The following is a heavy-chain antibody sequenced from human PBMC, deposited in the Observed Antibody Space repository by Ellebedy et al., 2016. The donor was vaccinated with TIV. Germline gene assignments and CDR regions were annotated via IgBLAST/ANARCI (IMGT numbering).Heavy chain of an antibody. V-gene: IGHV3-43*01. CDR3: AKDMGMATINPVLDY. CDR2: FSWDGGST. J-gene: IGHJ4*02. CDR1: GFTFDDYT. D-gene: IGHD5-24*01. Sequence: GESLKIPCAASGFTFDDYTIHWVRQAPGKGLEWVSLFSWDGGSTYYADSVKGRFTISRDNSKNSMYLQMNSLRTEDTALYYCAKDMGMATINPVLDYWGQGTLVTVSS.